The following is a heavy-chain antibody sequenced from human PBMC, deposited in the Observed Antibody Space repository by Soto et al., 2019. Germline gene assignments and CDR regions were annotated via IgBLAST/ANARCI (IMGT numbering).Heavy chain of an antibody. Sequence: ASVKVSCKASGYTFTSYAMHWVRQAPGQRLEWMGWINAGNGNTKYSQKFQGRVTITRDTSASTAYMELSSLRSEDTAVYYCARDTEMVRGPDNWFDPWGQGTLVTVS. CDR1: GYTFTSYA. V-gene: IGHV1-3*01. J-gene: IGHJ5*02. CDR2: INAGNGNT. D-gene: IGHD3-10*01. CDR3: ARDTEMVRGPDNWFDP.